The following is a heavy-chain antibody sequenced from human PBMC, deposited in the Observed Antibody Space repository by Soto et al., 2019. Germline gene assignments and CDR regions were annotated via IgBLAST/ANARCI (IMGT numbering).Heavy chain of an antibody. Sequence: SETRSVACSVCGGCINGWWLNGVRQRAGKRLDWIGRIFSSGSTSFNPSLESRVAMSVDTSKNHFSLNLSSVTAADMAVYYCAREGSYSAYNFAHGIQLCSSDSSGQGALVTV. J-gene: IGHJ4*02. V-gene: IGHV4-4*07. CDR2: IFSSGST. CDR1: GGCINGWW. CDR3: AREGSYSAYNFAHGIQLCSSDS. D-gene: IGHD5-12*01.